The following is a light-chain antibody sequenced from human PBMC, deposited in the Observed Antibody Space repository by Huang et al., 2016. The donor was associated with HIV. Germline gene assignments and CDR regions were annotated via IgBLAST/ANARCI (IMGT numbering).Light chain of an antibody. V-gene: IGKV1-17*03. CDR1: QDISNY. CDR3: LQHHGYPRT. Sequence: DIQLTQSPSAMSASVGDRVSITCRASQDISNYLAWFQQKPGGAPKRLIYAASSVQSGVPSRFSGSRSGTKFTLTISNLQPEDFATYYCLQHHGYPRTFGQGTNV. CDR2: AAS. J-gene: IGKJ1*01.